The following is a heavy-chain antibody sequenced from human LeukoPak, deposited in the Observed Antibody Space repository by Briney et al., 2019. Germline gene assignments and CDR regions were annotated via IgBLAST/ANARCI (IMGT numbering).Heavy chain of an antibody. CDR1: GGSVNSYY. J-gene: IGHJ2*01. Sequence: SETLSLTCTLSGGSVNSYYWSWIRQPPGKGLEWIGYIYYSGSTNYHPSLKSRVTISVDTSKNQFSLKLSSVTAADTAVYYCARLLMYSSGWYHWYFDLWGRGTLVTVSS. D-gene: IGHD6-19*01. CDR3: ARLLMYSSGWYHWYFDL. V-gene: IGHV4-59*08. CDR2: IYYSGST.